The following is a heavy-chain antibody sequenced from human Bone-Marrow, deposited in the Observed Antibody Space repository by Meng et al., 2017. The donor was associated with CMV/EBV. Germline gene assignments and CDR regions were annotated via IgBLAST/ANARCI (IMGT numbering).Heavy chain of an antibody. Sequence: GGSPKIPCAASGFTVSRNNMSWVRPAPGKGLEWVSLIHSGGRTYYADSVKGRFIVSRDNSKNTLHLQMDSLGADDTAVYYCARICVTGTACYPFDYWGQGTLVTVYS. CDR1: GFTVSRNN. J-gene: IGHJ4*02. D-gene: IGHD1-14*01. V-gene: IGHV3-53*01. CDR3: ARICVTGTACYPFDY. CDR2: IHSGGRT.